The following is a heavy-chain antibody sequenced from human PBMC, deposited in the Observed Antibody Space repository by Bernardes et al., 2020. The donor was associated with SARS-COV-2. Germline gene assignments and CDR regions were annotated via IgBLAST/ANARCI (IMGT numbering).Heavy chain of an antibody. CDR1: GFSFSTYG. J-gene: IGHJ4*02. CDR3: TRHAGTVPWFGELRYFDS. D-gene: IGHD3-10*01. CDR2: MSYDGSNK. Sequence: VGSLRLSCAASGFSFSTYGMHWVRQAPGKGLEWVATMSYDGSNKDYADSVKGRFTIYRDNSKNTLYLQMNSLRTEDTAVYYCTRHAGTVPWFGELRYFDSWGQGTLVTVSS. V-gene: IGHV3-30*03.